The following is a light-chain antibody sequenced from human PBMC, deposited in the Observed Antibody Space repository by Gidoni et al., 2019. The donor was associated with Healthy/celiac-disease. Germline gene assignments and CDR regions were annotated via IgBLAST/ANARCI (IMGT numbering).Light chain of an antibody. CDR2: DVS. CDR3: SSYTSSSTLVV. V-gene: IGLV2-14*01. J-gene: IGLJ2*01. Sequence: QSSLTSPSPLSGAPGQSITISCTGTSRGVGGYNYVSWYQQNPGKAPKLMIYDVSNWPSGVSNRFSGSKSGNTASLTISGLQAEDEADYYCSSYTSSSTLVVFGGGTKLTVL. CDR1: SRGVGGYNY.